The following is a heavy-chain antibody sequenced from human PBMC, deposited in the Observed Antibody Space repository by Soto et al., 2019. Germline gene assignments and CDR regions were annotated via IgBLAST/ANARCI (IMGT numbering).Heavy chain of an antibody. CDR1: GYNFSNYW. CDR2: IYPGDSKT. CDR3: GRYMYYDILTGHMA. D-gene: IGHD3-9*01. V-gene: IGHV5-51*03. Sequence: EVHLVQSGAEVKKPGESLKISCKGSGYNFSNYWIGWVRQMPGKGLEWMGIIYPGDSKTKYRPAFQGQVTISADKSISTAYLQWSSLKASDTAIYYCGRYMYYDILTGHMAWGQGTVVTVSS. J-gene: IGHJ5*02.